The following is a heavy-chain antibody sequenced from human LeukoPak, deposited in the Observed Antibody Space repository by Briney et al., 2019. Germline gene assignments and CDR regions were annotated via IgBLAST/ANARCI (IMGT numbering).Heavy chain of an antibody. CDR2: ISGGDTTI. Sequence: PGGSLRLSCAASGFTFSNAWMSWVRQAPGKGQEWVSYISGGDTTIYYADSVRGRFTISRDNAKNSLYLQMNSLRAEDTALYYCTRGTGGSAWGQGTLVTVSS. J-gene: IGHJ5*02. CDR3: TRGTGGSA. D-gene: IGHD2-15*01. CDR1: GFTFSNAW. V-gene: IGHV3-11*04.